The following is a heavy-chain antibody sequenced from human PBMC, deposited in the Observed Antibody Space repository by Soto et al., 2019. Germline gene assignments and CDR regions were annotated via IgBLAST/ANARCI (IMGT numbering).Heavy chain of an antibody. CDR3: AKDTYYDFWSGYSTPYMDV. D-gene: IGHD3-3*01. CDR1: GFTFSSYA. Sequence: GGSLRLSCAPSGFTFSSYAMIWVRQAPGKGLEWVSAISGSGGSTYYADSVKGRFTISRDNSKNTLYLQMNSLRAEDTAVYYCAKDTYYDFWSGYSTPYMDVWGKGTTVTVS. J-gene: IGHJ6*03. V-gene: IGHV3-23*01. CDR2: ISGSGGST.